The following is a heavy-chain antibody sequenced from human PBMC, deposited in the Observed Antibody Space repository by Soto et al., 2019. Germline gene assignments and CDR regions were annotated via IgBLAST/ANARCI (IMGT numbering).Heavy chain of an antibody. CDR2: IYTSGST. V-gene: IGHV4-4*07. CDR1: GGSISSYY. D-gene: IGHD3-22*01. CDR3: ARDLRDSSGYPYYYYYGMDV. Sequence: QVQLQESGPGLVKPSETLSLTCTVSGGSISSYYWSWIRQPAGKGLEWIGRIYTSGSTNYNPSLKSRVTMSVDTSKNQFSLKLSSVTAADTAVYYCARDLRDSSGYPYYYYYGMDVWGQGTTVTVSS. J-gene: IGHJ6*02.